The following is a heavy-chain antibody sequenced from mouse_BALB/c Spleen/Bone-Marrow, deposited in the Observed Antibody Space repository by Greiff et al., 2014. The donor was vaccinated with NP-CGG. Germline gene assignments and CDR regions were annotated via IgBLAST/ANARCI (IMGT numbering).Heavy chain of an antibody. CDR3: ARGWDYEGYFDY. CDR2: INPSSGYT. J-gene: IGHJ2*01. V-gene: IGHV1-4*01. D-gene: IGHD2-4*01. CDR1: GYSFTSYT. Sequence: VQLQQSGAELARPGASVKVSCKASGYSFTSYTMHWVKQRPGQGLEWIGYINPSSGYTNYNQKFKDKATLTADKSSSTAYMQLSSLTSEDSAVYYCARGWDYEGYFDYWGQGTTLTVSS.